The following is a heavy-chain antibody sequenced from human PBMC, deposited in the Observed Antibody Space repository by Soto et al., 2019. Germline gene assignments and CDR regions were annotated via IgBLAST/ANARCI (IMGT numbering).Heavy chain of an antibody. Sequence: SETLSLTCTVSGGAVSSGTYYWSWIRQPPGKGLEWIGHIYFTGSTNYNPSLKSRVTMSLDTSRNQFSLKLSAVTAADTAVYYCTRGPPRVQWFDPWGLGTLVTVSS. J-gene: IGHJ5*02. CDR1: GGAVSSGTYY. V-gene: IGHV4-61*01. CDR2: IYFTGST. CDR3: TRGPPRVQWFDP.